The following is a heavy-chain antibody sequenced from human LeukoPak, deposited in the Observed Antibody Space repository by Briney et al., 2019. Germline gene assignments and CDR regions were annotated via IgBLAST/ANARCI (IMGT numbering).Heavy chain of an antibody. Sequence: SETLSLTCAVYGGSFSGYYWSWIRQPPEKGLEWIGEINHSGSTNYNPSLKSRVTISVDTSENQFSLKLSSVTAADTAVYYCARGPHSSGWYRPYYYYGMDVWGQGTTVTVSS. J-gene: IGHJ6*02. CDR2: INHSGST. CDR3: ARGPHSSGWYRPYYYYGMDV. D-gene: IGHD6-19*01. V-gene: IGHV4-34*01. CDR1: GGSFSGYY.